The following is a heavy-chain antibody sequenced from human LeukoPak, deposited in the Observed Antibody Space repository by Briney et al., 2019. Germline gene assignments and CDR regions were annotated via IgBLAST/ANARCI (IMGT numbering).Heavy chain of an antibody. D-gene: IGHD3-22*01. CDR1: GFTFNNYW. CDR3: ARDRGGYYYYPLDY. Sequence: GGSLRLSCAASGFTFNNYWIHWVRQAPGKGLVWVSRINTDGRTTTYADSVKGRFTLSRDNSKNTLYLQMNSLRVEDTAIYYCARDRGGYYYYPLDYWGQGILVTVSS. J-gene: IGHJ4*02. CDR2: INTDGRTT. V-gene: IGHV3-74*01.